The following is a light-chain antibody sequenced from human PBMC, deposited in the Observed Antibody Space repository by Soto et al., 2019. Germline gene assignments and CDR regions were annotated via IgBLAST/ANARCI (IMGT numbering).Light chain of an antibody. CDR1: QSVSSFY. J-gene: IGKJ5*01. CDR3: QQYDTSPPST. V-gene: IGKV3-20*01. CDR2: DAS. Sequence: EIVLTQSPGTLSLSPGEKATLSCRASQSVSSFYLAWYQQKPGQAPRLLINDASSRATGIPDRFSGSGSGTDFTLTISRLEPEDFAVYYCQQYDTSPPSTFGQGTRLEIK.